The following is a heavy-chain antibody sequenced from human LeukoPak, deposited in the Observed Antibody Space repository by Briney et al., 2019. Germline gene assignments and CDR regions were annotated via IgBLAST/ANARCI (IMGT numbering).Heavy chain of an antibody. CDR3: ARAGTCSSTSCDGGIEY. V-gene: IGHV3-21*06. Sequence: KPGGSLRLSCAASGFAFSSYNMKWVRQAPGKGLEWVSFISITSTYIYYADSVRGRFTVSRDNSKNLLYLQMDSLRVEDTAVYYCARAGTCSSTSCDGGIEYWGQGTLVTVSS. D-gene: IGHD2-2*01. CDR2: ISITSTYI. CDR1: GFAFSSYN. J-gene: IGHJ4*02.